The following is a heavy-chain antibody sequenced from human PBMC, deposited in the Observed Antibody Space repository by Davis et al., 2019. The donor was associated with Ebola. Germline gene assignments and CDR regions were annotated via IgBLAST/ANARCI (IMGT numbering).Heavy chain of an antibody. D-gene: IGHD6-19*01. Sequence: PGGSLRLSCAASGFTFSSYAMHWVRQAPGKGLEWVAVISYDGSNKYYADSVKGRFTISRDNSKNTLYLQMNSLGVEDTAIYYCAKDTSNVWFDVWGQGTMVTVSS. CDR3: AKDTSNVWFDV. V-gene: IGHV3-30*04. J-gene: IGHJ3*01. CDR1: GFTFSSYA. CDR2: ISYDGSNK.